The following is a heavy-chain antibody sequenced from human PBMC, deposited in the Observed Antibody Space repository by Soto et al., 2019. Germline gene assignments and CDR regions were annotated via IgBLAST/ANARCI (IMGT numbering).Heavy chain of an antibody. Sequence: GASVKVSCKASGYTFTSYGISWVRQAPGQGLEWMGWISAYNGNTNYAQKLQGRVTMTTDTSTSTAYMELRSLRSDDTAVYYCARDLEDYYYDSSGYFGYWGQGXLVTVYS. CDR3: ARDLEDYYYDSSGYFGY. CDR1: GYTFTSYG. V-gene: IGHV1-18*04. J-gene: IGHJ4*02. CDR2: ISAYNGNT. D-gene: IGHD3-22*01.